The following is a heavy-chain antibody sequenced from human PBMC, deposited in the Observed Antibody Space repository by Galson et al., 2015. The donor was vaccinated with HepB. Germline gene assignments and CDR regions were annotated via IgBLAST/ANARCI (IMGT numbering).Heavy chain of an antibody. V-gene: IGHV3-48*04. CDR1: GFTFTSYS. CDR3: ARVPYYRGVDY. D-gene: IGHD3-10*01. Sequence: SLRLSCAASGFTFTSYSMNWVRQAPGKGPEWVSYISSTSSTIYYADSVKGRFTISRDNAKNSLYLQMNSLRAEDTAVYYCARVPYYRGVDYWGQGTLVSVSS. CDR2: ISSTSSTI. J-gene: IGHJ4*02.